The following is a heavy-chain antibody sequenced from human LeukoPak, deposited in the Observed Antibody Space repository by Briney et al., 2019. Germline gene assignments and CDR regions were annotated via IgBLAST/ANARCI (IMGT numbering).Heavy chain of an antibody. CDR2: IYYSGST. J-gene: IGHJ6*03. Sequence: SSQTLSLTCTVSGGSISSGDYYWSWIRQPPGKGLEWIGYIYYSGSTYYNPSLKSRVTISVDASKNQFSLKLSSVTAADTAVYYCARDWSGAGYCSGGSCYDYYYYMDVWGKGTTVTVSS. D-gene: IGHD2-15*01. CDR1: GGSISSGDYY. CDR3: ARDWSGAGYCSGGSCYDYYYYMDV. V-gene: IGHV4-30-4*08.